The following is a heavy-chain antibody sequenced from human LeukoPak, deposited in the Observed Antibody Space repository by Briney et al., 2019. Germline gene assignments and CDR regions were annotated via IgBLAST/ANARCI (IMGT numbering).Heavy chain of an antibody. D-gene: IGHD2-2*03. CDR1: GGSISSHNW. V-gene: IGHV4-4*02. CDR3: ARDGYCSSTSCYPDY. CDR2: IYHSEST. J-gene: IGHJ4*02. Sequence: SETLSLTCAVSGGSISSHNWWTWVRQSPGKGLEWIGEIYHSESTYYNPSLKSRVTISVDRSKNQFSLKLSSVTAADTAVYYCARDGYCSSTSCYPDYWGQGTLVTVSS.